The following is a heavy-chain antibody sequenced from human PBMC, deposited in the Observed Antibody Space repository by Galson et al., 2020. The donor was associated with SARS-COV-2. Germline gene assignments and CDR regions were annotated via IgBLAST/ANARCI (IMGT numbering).Heavy chain of an antibody. CDR1: GYTFTGYY. D-gene: IGHD3-10*01. CDR2: INPNSGGT. CDR3: ARDIGFGELLNWFDP. Sequence: ASVKVSCKASGYTFTGYYMHWVRQAPGHGLEWMGRINPNSGGTNYAQKFQGRVTMTRDTSISTAYMELSRLRSDDTAVYYCARDIGFGELLNWFDPWGQGTLVTVSS. J-gene: IGHJ5*02. V-gene: IGHV1-2*06.